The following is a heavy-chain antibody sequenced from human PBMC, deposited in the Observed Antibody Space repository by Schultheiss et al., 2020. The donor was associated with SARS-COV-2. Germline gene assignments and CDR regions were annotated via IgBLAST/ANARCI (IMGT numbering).Heavy chain of an antibody. Sequence: SETLSLTCTVSADSSASVSSGSRYWSWVRQPPGKEMQWIGYISYNGDTEYSPSVKGRISISLDTSKNQFSLKLASVTAADTAMYYCARGNDFVYFFDSWGQGTLVTVSS. D-gene: IGHD3-3*01. V-gene: IGHV4-61*01. CDR3: ARGNDFVYFFDS. J-gene: IGHJ4*02. CDR2: ISYNGDT. CDR1: ADSSASVSSGSRY.